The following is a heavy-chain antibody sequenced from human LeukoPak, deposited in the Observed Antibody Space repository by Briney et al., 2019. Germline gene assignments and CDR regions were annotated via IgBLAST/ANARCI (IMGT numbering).Heavy chain of an antibody. CDR3: AREGRYCSSTSCHPRPFDP. J-gene: IGHJ5*02. CDR2: INHSGST. D-gene: IGHD2-2*01. CDR1: GGSFSGYY. Sequence: SETLSLTCAVYGGSFSGYYWSWIRQPPGKRLEWIGEINHSGSTNYNPSLKSRVTISVDTSKNQFSLKLSSVTAADTAVYYCAREGRYCSSTSCHPRPFDPWGQGTLVTVSS. V-gene: IGHV4-34*01.